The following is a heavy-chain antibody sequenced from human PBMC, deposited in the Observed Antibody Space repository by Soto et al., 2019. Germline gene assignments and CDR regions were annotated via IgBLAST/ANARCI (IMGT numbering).Heavy chain of an antibody. CDR3: VRGDNWNDEASDY. V-gene: IGHV3-33*01. J-gene: IGHJ4*02. D-gene: IGHD1-1*01. CDR2: IWSDGNNR. Sequence: QVQLVESGGGVVQPGRSLRLSCAASGFMFSNHGMHWVRQAPGKGLEWGAVIWSDGNNRYYADSVKGRFTISRENSKNTLYLQMNSLRAEDTAVYYCVRGDNWNDEASDYWGQGTLVTVSS. CDR1: GFMFSNHG.